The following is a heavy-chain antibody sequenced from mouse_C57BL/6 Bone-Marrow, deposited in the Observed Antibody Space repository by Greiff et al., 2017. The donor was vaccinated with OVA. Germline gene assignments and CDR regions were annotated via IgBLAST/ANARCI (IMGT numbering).Heavy chain of an antibody. V-gene: IGHV14-3*01. Sequence: VQLQQSVAELVRPGASVKLSCTASGFKIKNTYMHWVKQRPEQGLEWIGRIDPANGNTKYAPTFQGKATITADTSSNTAYLQLSSLTSEDTAIYYCAREITTVGSWYFDVWGTGTTVTVSS. CDR1: GFKIKNTY. CDR2: IDPANGNT. J-gene: IGHJ1*03. CDR3: AREITTVGSWYFDV. D-gene: IGHD1-1*01.